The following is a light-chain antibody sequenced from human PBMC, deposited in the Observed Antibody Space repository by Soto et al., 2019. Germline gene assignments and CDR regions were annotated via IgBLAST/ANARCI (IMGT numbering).Light chain of an antibody. J-gene: IGKJ1*01. CDR1: QSVSSY. Sequence: ESVLTQSQSTLSLSPGRRATLSSRASQSVSSYLAWYQQKTGQAPRVLIYDASNRATGIPARFSGSGYGTDFNLTISSLETEDFAVYYCQQRSNWPRTFGQGTKVDIK. CDR3: QQRSNWPRT. V-gene: IGKV3-11*01. CDR2: DAS.